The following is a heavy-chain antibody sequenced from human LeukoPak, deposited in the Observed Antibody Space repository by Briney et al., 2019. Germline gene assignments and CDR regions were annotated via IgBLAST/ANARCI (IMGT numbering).Heavy chain of an antibody. CDR2: IYSGGST. J-gene: IGHJ4*02. D-gene: IGHD2-15*01. V-gene: IGHV3-53*01. Sequence: GGSLRLSCAASGFTVSSNYMSWVRQAPGKGLEWVSVIYSGGSTYYADSVKGRFTISRDNSKDTLYLQMNSLRAEDTAVYYCVRYCSGGSCYSSFDYWGQGTLVTVSS. CDR3: VRYCSGGSCYSSFDY. CDR1: GFTVSSNY.